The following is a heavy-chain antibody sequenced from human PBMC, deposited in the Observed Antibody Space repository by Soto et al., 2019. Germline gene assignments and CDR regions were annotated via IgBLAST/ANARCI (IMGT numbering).Heavy chain of an antibody. D-gene: IGHD1-1*01. Sequence: GSLRLSCAVSGFTFSAYWMHWARQVPGKGLTWVSRIGDDGSTATYADSVKGRFVISRDNAKNSLYLEMNTLRVDDSGLYYCARGPRVSSTGTGAHWGRGTLVTVSS. J-gene: IGHJ4*02. CDR3: ARGPRVSSTGTGAH. CDR1: GFTFSAYW. CDR2: IGDDGSTA. V-gene: IGHV3-74*01.